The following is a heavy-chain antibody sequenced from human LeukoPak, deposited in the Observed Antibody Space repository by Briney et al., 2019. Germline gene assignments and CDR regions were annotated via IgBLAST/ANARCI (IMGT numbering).Heavy chain of an antibody. CDR3: AKDMGYSYGSNYFDY. Sequence: GGSLRLSCAASGFTFSRYWMSWVRQAPGKGLEWVSAISGSGGSTYYADSVKGRFTISRDNSKNTLYLQMNSLRAEDTAVYYCAKDMGYSYGSNYFDYWGQGTLVTVSS. D-gene: IGHD5-18*01. V-gene: IGHV3-23*01. J-gene: IGHJ4*02. CDR1: GFTFSRYW. CDR2: ISGSGGST.